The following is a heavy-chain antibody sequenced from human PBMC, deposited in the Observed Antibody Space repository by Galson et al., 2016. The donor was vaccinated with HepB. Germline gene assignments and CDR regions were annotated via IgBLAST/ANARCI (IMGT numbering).Heavy chain of an antibody. J-gene: IGHJ5*02. Sequence: SETLSLTCAVSGVSISSSNWWTWVRQPPGKGLEWIGEVYHGGNANYNPSLKSRLTMSVDKSKSQFSLILRSVTAADTAVYYCARLTPKLAGGTYYLDRWGQGTLVIVSS. CDR2: VYHGGNA. CDR1: GVSISSSNW. CDR3: ARLTPKLAGGTYYLDR. D-gene: IGHD3-10*01. V-gene: IGHV4-4*02.